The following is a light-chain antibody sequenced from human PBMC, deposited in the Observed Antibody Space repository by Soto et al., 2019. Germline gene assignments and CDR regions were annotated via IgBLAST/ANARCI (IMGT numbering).Light chain of an antibody. V-gene: IGKV3-11*01. Sequence: EIVLTQAPATLSLSPVERATRSCRASQTVSRYLSWYQQKPGQAPRLLIYDAFNRAPGIPARFSGSGSGTDFTLTISNLEPEDFAVYYCQQHISWPLTFGGGTKVDIK. CDR2: DAF. CDR1: QTVSRY. J-gene: IGKJ4*01. CDR3: QQHISWPLT.